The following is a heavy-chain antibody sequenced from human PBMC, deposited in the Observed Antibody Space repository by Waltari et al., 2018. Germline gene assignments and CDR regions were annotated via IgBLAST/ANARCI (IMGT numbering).Heavy chain of an antibody. CDR3: TPGYDYGDH. D-gene: IGHD4-17*01. CDR1: GFTFFNAW. J-gene: IGHJ4*02. V-gene: IGHV3-15*01. Sequence: EVQLVESGGGLVKPGGSLRLPCTASGFTFFNAWMTWVRQAPGKGLEWVGRIKSKTDGGTTYLAAPVKGRFTISRGDFKDSPYVQMNNLKTEDTGLYYCTPGYDYGDHWGQGTMVSVSS. CDR2: IKSKTDGGTT.